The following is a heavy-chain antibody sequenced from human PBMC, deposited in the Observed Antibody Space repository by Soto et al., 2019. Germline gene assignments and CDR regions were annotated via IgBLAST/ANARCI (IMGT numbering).Heavy chain of an antibody. D-gene: IGHD2-21*01. CDR2: IYYSGST. V-gene: IGHV4-39*01. CDR1: GGSISSSSYY. CDR3: ARTYSCYCKSPFWFSP. J-gene: IGHJ5*02. Sequence: TLSLTCTVSGGSISSSSYYWGWIRQPPGKGLEWIGSIYYSGSTYYNPSLKSRVTISVDTSKNQFSLKLSSVTAADTAVYYCARTYSCYCKSPFWFSPWGQRTLVTVSS.